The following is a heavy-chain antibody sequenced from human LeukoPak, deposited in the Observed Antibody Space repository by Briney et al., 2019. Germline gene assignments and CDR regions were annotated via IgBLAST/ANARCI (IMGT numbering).Heavy chain of an antibody. V-gene: IGHV3-23*01. CDR2: ISGSGDNT. CDR3: AKGSYYDSSGSFYFDY. Sequence: GGSLRLSCAASGFTFSSYAMNWVRQAPGKGLVWGSGISGSGDNTYYADSVKGRFTISRDNSKNTLYVQVNSLGTEDTAAYYCAKGSYYDSSGSFYFDYWGQGTLVTVSS. D-gene: IGHD3-22*01. CDR1: GFTFSSYA. J-gene: IGHJ4*02.